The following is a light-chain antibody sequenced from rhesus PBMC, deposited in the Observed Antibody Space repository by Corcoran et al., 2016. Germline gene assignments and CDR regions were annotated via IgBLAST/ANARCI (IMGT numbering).Light chain of an antibody. J-gene: IGKJ3*01. CDR3: QQYNNSPFT. CDR1: QGINTY. CDR2: YAS. Sequence: DIQMTQSPSSLSASVGDSVTITCRASQGINTYLSWYQQKPGKAPKPLIYYASNLETGVPSRFSGSGSGTDFTLTISSLQPEDFATYYCQQYNNSPFTFGPGTKLDIK. V-gene: IGKV1-66*01.